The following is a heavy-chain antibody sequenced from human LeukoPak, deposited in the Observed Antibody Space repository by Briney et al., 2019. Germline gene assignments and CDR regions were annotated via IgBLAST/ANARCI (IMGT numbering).Heavy chain of an antibody. CDR1: GFTFSSYE. J-gene: IGHJ3*02. V-gene: IGHV3-48*03. Sequence: GGSLRLSCAASGFTFSSYEMNWVRQAPGKGLEWVSYISSSGSTIYYADSMKGRFTISRDNAKNSLYLQMNSLRAEDTAVYYCARGVNDAFDIWGQGTMVTVSS. CDR3: ARGVNDAFDI. CDR2: ISSSGSTI.